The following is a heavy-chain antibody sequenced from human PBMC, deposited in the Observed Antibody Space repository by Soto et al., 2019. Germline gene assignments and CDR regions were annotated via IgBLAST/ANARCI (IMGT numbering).Heavy chain of an antibody. Sequence: LRLSCAASGFTFSAYAMSWVRQAPGKGLEWVSVISDSGGATYYADSVKGRFTISRDNSKNTLYLQMNSLRAEDTAVYYCARDLMYYDILTGYTLSYTLDYWGQGTLVTVSS. CDR2: ISDSGGAT. V-gene: IGHV3-23*01. D-gene: IGHD3-9*01. CDR1: GFTFSAYA. J-gene: IGHJ4*02. CDR3: ARDLMYYDILTGYTLSYTLDY.